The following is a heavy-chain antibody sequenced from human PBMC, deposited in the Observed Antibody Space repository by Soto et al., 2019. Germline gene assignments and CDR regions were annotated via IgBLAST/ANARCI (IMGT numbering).Heavy chain of an antibody. V-gene: IGHV4-30-2*01. CDR1: GGSISSGDYS. CDR2: IYYGGST. Sequence: PWKTLSLTCAVSGGSISSGDYSWNWIRQPPGKGLEWIGYIYYGGSTYYNPSLQSRVTMSVDRSRNQFSLKLNSVTAADTAVYYCARVRREYDNSGPVDYWGQGTLVTVSS. CDR3: ARVRREYDNSGPVDY. D-gene: IGHD3-22*01. J-gene: IGHJ4*02.